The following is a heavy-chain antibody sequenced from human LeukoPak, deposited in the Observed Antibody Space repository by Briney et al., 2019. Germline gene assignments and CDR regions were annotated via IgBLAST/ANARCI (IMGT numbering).Heavy chain of an antibody. CDR2: ISSSSSYI. Sequence: PGGSLRLPCTASRFTFSSYSMNWVRQAPVEGLEWVSSISSSSSYIYYADSVKGRFTISRDNAKNSLYLQINSLRAEDTAVYYCARDHLPAYYDILTGTSNWFDPWGQGTLVTVSS. CDR3: ARDHLPAYYDILTGTSNWFDP. CDR1: RFTFSSYS. V-gene: IGHV3-21*01. D-gene: IGHD3-9*01. J-gene: IGHJ5*02.